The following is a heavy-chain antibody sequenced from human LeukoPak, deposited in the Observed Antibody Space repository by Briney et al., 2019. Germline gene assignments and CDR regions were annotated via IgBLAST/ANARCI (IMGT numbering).Heavy chain of an antibody. CDR1: GYTFTSYD. Sequence: ASVKVSRKASGYTFTSYDINWVRQATGQGLEWMGWMNPNSGNTGNAQKFQGRVTMTRNTSISTAYMGLSSLRSEDTAVYYCASVAVAGTEWYFDLWGRGTLVTVSS. CDR2: MNPNSGNT. J-gene: IGHJ2*01. V-gene: IGHV1-8*01. D-gene: IGHD6-19*01. CDR3: ASVAVAGTEWYFDL.